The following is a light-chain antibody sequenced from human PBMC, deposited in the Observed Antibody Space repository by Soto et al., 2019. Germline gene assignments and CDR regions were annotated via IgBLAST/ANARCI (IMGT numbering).Light chain of an antibody. V-gene: IGKV3-20*01. CDR1: QSLTNDY. CDR2: LAS. Sequence: EIVLTQSPGTLSLSPGERATLSCRASQSLTNDYLAWYQQKVGQAPRLLIYLASRRATGIPDRFSGSGSGTDFTLTISRLEPEDFAVYYCQQYGSLSWTFGQGTKVDIK. J-gene: IGKJ1*01. CDR3: QQYGSLSWT.